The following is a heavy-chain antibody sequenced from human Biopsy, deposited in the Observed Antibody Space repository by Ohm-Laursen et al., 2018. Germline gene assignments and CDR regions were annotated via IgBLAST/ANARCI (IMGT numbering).Heavy chain of an antibody. V-gene: IGHV1-18*04. CDR3: ARDPGYDFWSGSDPFDI. CDR2: ISTYIDDT. J-gene: IGHJ3*02. CDR1: RYTFTAYG. Sequence: ASVKVSSKTSRYTFTAYGITRVRQAPGPGRECLGWISTYIDDTNIAQKFPGRVSMTTDTSMRTAYMALRSLRSGDPAIYFCARDPGYDFWSGSDPFDIWGQGTLGTVS. D-gene: IGHD3-3*01.